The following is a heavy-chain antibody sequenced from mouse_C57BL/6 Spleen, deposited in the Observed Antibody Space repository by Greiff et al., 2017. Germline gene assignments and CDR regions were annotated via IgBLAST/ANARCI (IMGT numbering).Heavy chain of an antibody. J-gene: IGHJ2*01. CDR1: GYTFPSYW. CDR3: AEGGFYYYGSSLDY. D-gene: IGHD1-1*01. CDR2: IYPGSGST. Sequence: VQLQQPGAELVKPGASVKMSCKASGYTFPSYWITWVKQRPGQGLEWIGDIYPGSGSTNYNEKFKSKATLTVDTSSSTAYMRLSSLTSEDSAVYYCAEGGFYYYGSSLDYWGQGTTLTVSS. V-gene: IGHV1-55*01.